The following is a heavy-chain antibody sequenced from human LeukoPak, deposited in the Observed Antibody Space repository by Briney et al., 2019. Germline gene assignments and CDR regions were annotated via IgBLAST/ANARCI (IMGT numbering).Heavy chain of an antibody. J-gene: IGHJ4*02. Sequence: GSLRLSCAASGFTFSSYWMHWVRQAPGKGLVWVSRINTDGSSTSYADSVKGRFTISRDNSKNTLYLQMNSLRAEDTAVYYCAKDVDTASFDYWGQGTLVTVSS. D-gene: IGHD5-18*01. V-gene: IGHV3-74*01. CDR1: GFTFSSYW. CDR2: INTDGSST. CDR3: AKDVDTASFDY.